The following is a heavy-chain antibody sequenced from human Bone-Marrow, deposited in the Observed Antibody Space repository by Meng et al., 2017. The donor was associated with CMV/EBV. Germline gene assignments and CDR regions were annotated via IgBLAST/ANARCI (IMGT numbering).Heavy chain of an antibody. CDR3: GSGLGGLIKRWCDG. D-gene: IGHD5-18*01. J-gene: IGHJ4*02. CDR2: INPNRGGT. V-gene: IGHV1-2*02. Sequence: ASVKVSCKASGYTFTGYYMHWVRQAPGQGLAWMGWINPNRGGTNYAQKFQGRVTMTRDTSISTAYMELSRLRSEDTAVYYRGSGLGGLIKRWCDGWGPGKLVNVSS. CDR1: GYTFTGYY.